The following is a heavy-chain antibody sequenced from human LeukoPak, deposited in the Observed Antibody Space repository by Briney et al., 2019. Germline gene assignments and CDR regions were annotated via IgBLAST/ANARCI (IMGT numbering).Heavy chain of an antibody. CDR3: ARRGLLWFGDDAFDP. D-gene: IGHD3-10*01. CDR2: IYYSGST. J-gene: IGHJ5*02. CDR1: GGSISSSSYY. Sequence: PSETLSLTCTVSGGSISSSSYYWGWIRQPPGKGLEWIGSIYYSGSTYYNPSLKSRVTISVDTSKSQFSLKLSSVTAADTAVYYCARRGLLWFGDDAFDPWGQGTLVSDCS. V-gene: IGHV4-39*01.